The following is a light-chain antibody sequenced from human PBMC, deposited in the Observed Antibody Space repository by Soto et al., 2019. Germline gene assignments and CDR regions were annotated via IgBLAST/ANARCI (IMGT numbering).Light chain of an antibody. Sequence: DIQMTQSPSTLSASVGARVIITCRASQSISSWLAWYQQKPGKAPKILIYKTSSLESGVPSRFIGSGSGTEFSLTIISLQPDDFATYYCQQYNSFPWTFGQGTKVEIK. V-gene: IGKV1-5*03. CDR3: QQYNSFPWT. CDR1: QSISSW. J-gene: IGKJ1*01. CDR2: KTS.